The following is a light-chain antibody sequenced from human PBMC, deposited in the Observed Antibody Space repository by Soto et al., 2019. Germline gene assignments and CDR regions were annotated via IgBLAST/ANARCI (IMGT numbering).Light chain of an antibody. V-gene: IGKV1-33*01. CDR1: HGISTY. Sequence: DIQMTQSPSSLSASVGDRVIITCQASHGISTYLNWYQQKPGKAPKLLIYDASNLETGVPSRFSGSGSGTDFTFTISSLQPEDVATYYCQQYENLPLTFGGGTKVEIK. CDR3: QQYENLPLT. J-gene: IGKJ4*01. CDR2: DAS.